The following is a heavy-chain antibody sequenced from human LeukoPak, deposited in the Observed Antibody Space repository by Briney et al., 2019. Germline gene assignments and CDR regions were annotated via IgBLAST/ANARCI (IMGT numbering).Heavy chain of an antibody. CDR1: GFTFSSYA. Sequence: GGSLRLSCAASGFTFSSYAMHWARQAPGKGLEYVSSISYNGGSTFYANSVKGRFTISRDNSKNTVYLQMGSLRAEDMAVYYCAGVDAAMPDAFDIWGQGTTVTVSS. CDR3: AGVDAAMPDAFDI. D-gene: IGHD5-18*01. CDR2: ISYNGGST. J-gene: IGHJ3*02. V-gene: IGHV3-64*01.